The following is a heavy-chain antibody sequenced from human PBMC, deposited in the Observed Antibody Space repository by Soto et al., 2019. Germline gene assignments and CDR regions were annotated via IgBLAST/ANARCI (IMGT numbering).Heavy chain of an antibody. Sequence: QVQLQQWGAGLLKPSETLSLTCAVYGGSFSGYYCSWIRQPPGKGLEWIGEINHSGSTNYNPSLKSRVTISVDTSKNQVSLQPSSVSAADTAVYYCAREPYDYIWGSYRPYYFDSWGQGTLVTVSS. CDR1: GGSFSGYY. CDR3: AREPYDYIWGSYRPYYFDS. D-gene: IGHD3-16*02. V-gene: IGHV4-34*01. CDR2: INHSGST. J-gene: IGHJ4*02.